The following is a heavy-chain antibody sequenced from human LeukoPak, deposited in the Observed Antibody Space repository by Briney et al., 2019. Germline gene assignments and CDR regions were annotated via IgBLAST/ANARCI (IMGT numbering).Heavy chain of an antibody. D-gene: IGHD4-23*01. CDR2: ISWDGDST. CDR3: TKKGYGGRSGGAYFDY. Sequence: GGSLRLSCAASGFTFDDYTMHWVRQAPGKGLEWVSLISWDGDSTYYADSAKGRFTISRDNSKNSLYLQMNSLRTEDTALYYCTKKGYGGRSGGAYFDYWGQGALVTVSS. CDR1: GFTFDDYT. V-gene: IGHV3-43*01. J-gene: IGHJ4*02.